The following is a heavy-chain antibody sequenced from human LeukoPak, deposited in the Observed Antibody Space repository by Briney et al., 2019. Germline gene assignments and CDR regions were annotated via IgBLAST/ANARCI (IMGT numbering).Heavy chain of an antibody. D-gene: IGHD2-15*01. CDR3: ASTQTAPGYCSGGSCYWALDY. CDR1: GGPISSYY. V-gene: IGHV4-4*07. CDR2: IYTSGST. J-gene: IGHJ4*02. Sequence: SETLSLTCTVSGGPISSYYWSWIRQPAGKGLEWIGRIYTSGSTNYNPSLKSRVTMSVDTSKNQFSLKPSSVTAADTAVYYCASTQTAPGYCSGGSCYWALDYWGQGTLVTVSS.